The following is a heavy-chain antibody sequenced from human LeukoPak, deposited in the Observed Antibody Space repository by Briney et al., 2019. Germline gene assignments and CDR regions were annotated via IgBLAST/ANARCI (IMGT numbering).Heavy chain of an antibody. CDR1: GLTFSSYA. Sequence: PGGSLRLSCAASGLTFSSYAMHWVRQAPGKGLEWVAVISYDGSNKYYADSVKGRFTISRDNSKNTLYLQMNSLRAEDTAVYYCARDVSGSGSSTSCYDYWGQGTLVTVSS. CDR2: ISYDGSNK. CDR3: ARDVSGSGSSTSCYDY. J-gene: IGHJ4*02. V-gene: IGHV3-30-3*01. D-gene: IGHD2-2*01.